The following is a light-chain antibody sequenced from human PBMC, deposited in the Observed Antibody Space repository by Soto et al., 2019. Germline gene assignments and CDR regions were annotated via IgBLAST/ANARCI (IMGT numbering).Light chain of an antibody. CDR2: VNSDGSH. Sequence: QSVLTQSPSASASLGASVKLTCTLSSGHSNNAIAWHQQQPEKGPRYLMKVNSDGSHSKGDGIPDRFSGSRSGAERYLTISSLQSEYEADYYCQSWGIGSVVFGGGTKLTVL. J-gene: IGLJ2*01. CDR3: QSWGIGSVV. V-gene: IGLV4-69*01. CDR1: SGHSNNA.